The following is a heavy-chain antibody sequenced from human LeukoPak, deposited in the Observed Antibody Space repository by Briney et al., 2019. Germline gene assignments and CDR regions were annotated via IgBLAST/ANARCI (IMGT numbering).Heavy chain of an antibody. CDR1: GFTFSSYA. V-gene: IGHV3-30-3*01. CDR3: ASHSSWRLEY. Sequence: SGGSLRLSCAASGFTFSSYAMHWVRQAPGKGLEWVAVISYDGSNKYYADSVKGRFTISRDNSKNTLYLQMNSLRAEDTAVYYCASHSSWRLEYWGQGTLLTVSS. J-gene: IGHJ4*02. D-gene: IGHD6-13*01. CDR2: ISYDGSNK.